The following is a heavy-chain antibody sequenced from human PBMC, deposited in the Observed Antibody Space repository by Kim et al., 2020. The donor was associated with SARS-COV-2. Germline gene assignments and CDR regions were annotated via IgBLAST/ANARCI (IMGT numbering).Heavy chain of an antibody. J-gene: IGHJ4*02. CDR2: ISWDGAST. D-gene: IGHD3-9*01. CDR1: GFKFDDCT. CDR3: AKAGTQILTGPLDS. Sequence: GGSLRLSCAASGFKFDDCTIHWVRQAPGKGLEWVSLISWDGASTYYADSVKGRFTISRDNSKNSLYLQMNRLRAEDTALYYCAKAGTQILTGPLDSWGQGTLVTVSS. V-gene: IGHV3-43*01.